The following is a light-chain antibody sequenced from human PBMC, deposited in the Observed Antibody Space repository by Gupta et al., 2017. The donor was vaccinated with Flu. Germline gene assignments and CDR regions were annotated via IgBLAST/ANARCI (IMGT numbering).Light chain of an antibody. Sequence: PATLSWSPGDRATLSCRASQSVSSSLAWYQQKPGQAPRLLIYYASNRATGIPARFSGSGSGTDFTLTISSLEPEDFAVYYCQQRTNWLRTFGPGTTVDI. CDR1: QSVSSS. J-gene: IGKJ3*01. CDR2: YAS. CDR3: QQRTNWLRT. V-gene: IGKV3-11*01.